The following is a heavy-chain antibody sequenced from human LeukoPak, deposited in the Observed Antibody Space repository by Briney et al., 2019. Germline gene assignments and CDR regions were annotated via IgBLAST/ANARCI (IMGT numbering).Heavy chain of an antibody. CDR2: IDHSGST. D-gene: IGHD6-19*01. J-gene: IGHJ4*02. Sequence: SETLSLICSVSGYSISSGYYWGWIRQPPGKGLEWIGSIDHSGSTYYNPSLKSRVTISVVTSKNQFSLKLRSVTAADTAVYYCARDSALAQAVMFDYWGQGTLVTVSS. V-gene: IGHV4-38-2*02. CDR3: ARDSALAQAVMFDY. CDR1: GYSISSGYY.